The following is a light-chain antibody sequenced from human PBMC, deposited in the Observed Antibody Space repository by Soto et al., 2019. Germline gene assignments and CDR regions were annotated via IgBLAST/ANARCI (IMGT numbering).Light chain of an antibody. Sequence: QSALTQPAAVSGPPGQSITISCTGTSSDVGRYNYVSWYQQHSGKAPKLVIYEVRNRPSGISNRFSASKSGNTASLTISGLQAEDEADYYCTSYTSSSTLLYVFGTGTKVTVL. CDR2: EVR. V-gene: IGLV2-14*01. CDR3: TSYTSSSTLLYV. CDR1: SSDVGRYNY. J-gene: IGLJ1*01.